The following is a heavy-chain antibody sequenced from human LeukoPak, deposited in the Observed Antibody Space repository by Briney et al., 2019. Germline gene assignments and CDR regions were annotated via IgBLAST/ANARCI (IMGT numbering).Heavy chain of an antibody. Sequence: SETLSLTCTVSGGSISSGDYYWSWIRQPPGKGPEWIGYIYYSGSTYYNPSLKSRVTISVDTSKNQFSLKLSSVTAADTAVYYCARGIAAAGDFDYWGQGTLVTVSS. CDR1: GGSISSGDYY. D-gene: IGHD6-13*01. CDR2: IYYSGST. J-gene: IGHJ4*02. V-gene: IGHV4-30-4*01. CDR3: ARGIAAAGDFDY.